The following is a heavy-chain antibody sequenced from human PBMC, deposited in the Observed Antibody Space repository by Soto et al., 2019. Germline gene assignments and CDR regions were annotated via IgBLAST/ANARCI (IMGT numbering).Heavy chain of an antibody. CDR3: ARDTEEYYYGSRSFDY. J-gene: IGHJ4*02. CDR2: INAGNGNT. Sequence: ASVKVSCKASGYTFTSYAMHWVRQAPGQRLEWMGWINAGNGNTKYSQKFQGRVTITRDTSASTAYMELSSLRSEDTAVYYCARDTEEYYYGSRSFDYWGQGTLVTVSS. CDR1: GYTFTSYA. V-gene: IGHV1-3*01. D-gene: IGHD3-10*01.